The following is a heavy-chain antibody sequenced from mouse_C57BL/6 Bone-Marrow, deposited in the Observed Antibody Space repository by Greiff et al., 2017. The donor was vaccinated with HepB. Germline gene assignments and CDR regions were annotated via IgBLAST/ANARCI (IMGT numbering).Heavy chain of an antibody. CDR2: SRNKANDYTT. Sequence: EVQLVESGGGLVQSGRSLRLSCATSGFTFSDFYMEWVRQAPGKGLEWIAASRNKANDYTTEYSASVKGRFIVSRDTSQSILYLQMNALRAEDTAIYYCARDALYYGSSHWYFDVWGTGTTVTVSS. D-gene: IGHD1-1*01. CDR1: GFTFSDFY. CDR3: ARDALYYGSSHWYFDV. V-gene: IGHV7-1*01. J-gene: IGHJ1*03.